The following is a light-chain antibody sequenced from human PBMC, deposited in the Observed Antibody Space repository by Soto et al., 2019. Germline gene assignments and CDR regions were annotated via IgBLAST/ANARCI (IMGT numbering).Light chain of an antibody. J-gene: IGKJ2*01. CDR2: GAS. CDR3: QQYNNWPPQYT. V-gene: IGKV3-15*01. CDR1: QTVASN. Sequence: EIVMTQSPASLSVSPGDGATLSCRASQTVASNVAWYQQKPGQGPRLLIHGASTRAAGVPARFSGSGSGTDFTLTISSLQYEDFAVYYCQQYNNWPPQYTFGQGTKLQIK.